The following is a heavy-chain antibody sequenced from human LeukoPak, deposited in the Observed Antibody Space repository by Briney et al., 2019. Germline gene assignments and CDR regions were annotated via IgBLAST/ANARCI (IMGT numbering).Heavy chain of an antibody. J-gene: IGHJ1*01. Sequence: SETLSLTCTVSGDSISSYYCSWIRQTPGKGLEWIGYMYDSGSTNYNPSLKSRVTMSIDTSKNQFSLKLSSVTAADTAVYCCARLRYYGSGSPEYFQHWGQGTLVTVSS. CDR1: GDSISSYY. CDR2: MYDSGST. CDR3: ARLRYYGSGSPEYFQH. D-gene: IGHD3-10*01. V-gene: IGHV4-59*08.